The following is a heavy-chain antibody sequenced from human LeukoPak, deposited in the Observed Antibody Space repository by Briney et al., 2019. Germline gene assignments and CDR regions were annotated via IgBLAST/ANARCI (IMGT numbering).Heavy chain of an antibody. CDR3: ARAGGSDAFDI. V-gene: IGHV3-20*04. J-gene: IGHJ3*02. Sequence: GGSLRLSCAASGFTFSSYSMSWVRQAPGKGLEWVSGINWNGGSTGYADSVKGRFTISRDNAKNSLYLQMNSLRAEDTALYYCARAGGSDAFDIWGQGTMVTVSS. D-gene: IGHD5-12*01. CDR1: GFTFSSYS. CDR2: INWNGGST.